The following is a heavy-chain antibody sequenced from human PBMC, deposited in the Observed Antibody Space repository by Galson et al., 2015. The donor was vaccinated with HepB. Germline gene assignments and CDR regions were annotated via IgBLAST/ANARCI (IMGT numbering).Heavy chain of an antibody. CDR1: GFTFSSYS. Sequence: SLRLSCAASGFTFSSYSMNWVRQAPGKGLEWVSYISSSSSTIYYADSVKGRFTISRDNAKNSLYLQMNSLRAEDTAVYYCARDWGVVAATLDYWGQGTLVTVSS. J-gene: IGHJ4*02. D-gene: IGHD2-15*01. CDR3: ARDWGVVAATLDY. V-gene: IGHV3-48*04. CDR2: ISSSSSTI.